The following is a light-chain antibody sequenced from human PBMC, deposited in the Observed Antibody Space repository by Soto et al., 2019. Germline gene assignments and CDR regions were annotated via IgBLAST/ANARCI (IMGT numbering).Light chain of an antibody. CDR2: DAY. CDR3: QQRHMWPIT. CDR1: QSFRGL. Sequence: VLTQSPVTLSLSPGERATLSCRASQSFRGLLAWYQQQPGQAPRLLIYDAYNRATGIPPRFSGSGSGTDFTITISSLEPEDSAVYYCQQRHMWPITFGQGTRLEI. V-gene: IGKV3-11*01. J-gene: IGKJ5*01.